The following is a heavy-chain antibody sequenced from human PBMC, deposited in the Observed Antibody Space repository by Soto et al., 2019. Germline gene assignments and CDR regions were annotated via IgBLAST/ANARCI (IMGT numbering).Heavy chain of an antibody. CDR1: GFTFSSYA. D-gene: IGHD3-3*01. J-gene: IGHJ4*02. V-gene: IGHV3-74*01. Sequence: GGSLRLSCAASGFTFSSYAMHWVRQVPGKGLVWVSRINSDGSSISYSDSVKGRFTISRDNAKNTLYLQMNSLRVEDTAVYYCARLPVDTITSLDYWGQGTLVTVSS. CDR3: ARLPVDTITSLDY. CDR2: INSDGSSI.